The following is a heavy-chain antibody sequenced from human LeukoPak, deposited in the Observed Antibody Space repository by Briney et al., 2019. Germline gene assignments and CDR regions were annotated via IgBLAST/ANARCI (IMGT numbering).Heavy chain of an antibody. CDR1: GYTFTSYY. Sequence: GASVKVSCKASGYTFTSYYMHWVRQAPGQGLEWMGIINPSGGSTSYAQKFQGRVTMTRDTSTSTVYMELSSLRSEDTAVYYCARSGHGYNGYFQHWRQGTLVTVST. J-gene: IGHJ1*01. V-gene: IGHV1-46*01. CDR2: INPSGGST. D-gene: IGHD5-24*01. CDR3: ARSGHGYNGYFQH.